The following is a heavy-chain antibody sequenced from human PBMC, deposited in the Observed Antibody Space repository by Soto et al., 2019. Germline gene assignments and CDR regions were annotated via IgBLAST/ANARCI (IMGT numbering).Heavy chain of an antibody. CDR2: ISYDGSNE. CDR1: GFNFDTFA. V-gene: IGHV3-30*18. CDR3: AKDISGKLPFVDWYPPKGMDV. D-gene: IGHD3-3*02. J-gene: IGHJ6*02. Sequence: QVHLVESGGGVVQPGRSLRLSSVASGFNFDTFAMNWVRQAPGKGLEWVAVISYDGSNEFYVDSVKGRFTISRDNDKNTLYLQMNSLRPEDTGVYYCAKDISGKLPFVDWYPPKGMDVWGQGTTVTVTS.